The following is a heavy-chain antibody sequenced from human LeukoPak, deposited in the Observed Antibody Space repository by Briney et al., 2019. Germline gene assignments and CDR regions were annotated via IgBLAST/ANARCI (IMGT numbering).Heavy chain of an antibody. CDR1: GFEFSIHD. J-gene: IGHJ4*02. Sequence: GGSLRLSCVASGFEFSIHDMSWGRQAPGKGPEWVSSISGSGTDTYHTDSVEGRFTISRDTSKNTLYMQMNNLRVEDTAVYYCVKGFHFDWWGQGTLVTVSS. V-gene: IGHV3-23*01. CDR3: VKGFHFDW. CDR2: ISGSGTDT.